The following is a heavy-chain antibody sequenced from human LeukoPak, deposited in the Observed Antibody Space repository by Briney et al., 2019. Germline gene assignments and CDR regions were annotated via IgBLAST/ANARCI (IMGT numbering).Heavy chain of an antibody. CDR3: ARVKQLLYYYYGMDV. Sequence: KSGGSLRLSCAASGFTVSSNYMSWVRQAPGKGLEWVSVIYSGGSTYYADSVKGRFTISRDNAKNSLYLQMNSLRAEDTAVYYCARVKQLLYYYYGMDVWGQGPRSPSP. CDR1: GFTVSSNY. V-gene: IGHV3-53*01. D-gene: IGHD6-13*01. J-gene: IGHJ6*02. CDR2: IYSGGST.